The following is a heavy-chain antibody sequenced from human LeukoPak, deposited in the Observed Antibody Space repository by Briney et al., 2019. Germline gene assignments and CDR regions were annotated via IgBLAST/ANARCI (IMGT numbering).Heavy chain of an antibody. CDR1: GFTFSSYG. Sequence: GGSLRLSCAASGFTFSSYGMSWVRQAPGKGLEWVSAISGSGGSTYYADSVKGRFTVSRDNSKNTLYLQVNSLRAEDTAVYYCAKADYYDSSGYFQSRGQGTLVTVSS. V-gene: IGHV3-23*01. CDR2: ISGSGGST. J-gene: IGHJ4*02. CDR3: AKADYYDSSGYFQS. D-gene: IGHD3-22*01.